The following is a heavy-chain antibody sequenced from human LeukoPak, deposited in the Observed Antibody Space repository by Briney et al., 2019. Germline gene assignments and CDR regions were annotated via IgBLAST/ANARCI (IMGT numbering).Heavy chain of an antibody. Sequence: YWDWVRQSXGTGLEWIGNIYYGETTSYNPSFKSRVTISVDSSKNQFSLKVNSVTAADTAMYFCVRHYVLHIVGPSYWGQGILVTVSS. CDR2: IYYGETT. CDR3: VRHYVLHIVGPSY. V-gene: IGHV4-39*01. CDR1: Y. J-gene: IGHJ4*02. D-gene: IGHD1-26*01.